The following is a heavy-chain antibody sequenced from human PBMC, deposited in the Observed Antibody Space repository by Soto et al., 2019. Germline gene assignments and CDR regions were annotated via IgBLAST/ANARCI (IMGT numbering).Heavy chain of an antibody. CDR3: ANIVPTVVN. V-gene: IGHV3-23*01. CDR1: GFTFDNYA. D-gene: IGHD5-12*01. Sequence: GGSLRLSCAASGFTFDNYAMTWVRQAPGKGLEWVSTISSSGGNTYYANSVQGRFTISRDNSKNTLYLQMNSLRAEDTAVYYCANIVPTVVNWGQGTLVTVSS. J-gene: IGHJ4*02. CDR2: ISSSGGNT.